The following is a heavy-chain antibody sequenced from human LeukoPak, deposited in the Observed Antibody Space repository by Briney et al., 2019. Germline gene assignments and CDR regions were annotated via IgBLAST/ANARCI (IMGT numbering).Heavy chain of an antibody. CDR2: TYYRSKWYN. D-gene: IGHD5-18*01. CDR3: ARGRTAMELYYYYYMDV. J-gene: IGHJ6*03. Sequence: SQTLSLTCAISGDSVSSNSAAWNWIRQSPSRGLEWLGRTYYRSKWYNDYAVSVKSRITINPDTSKNQFSLQLNSVTPEDTAVYYCARGRTAMELYYYYYMDVWGKGTTVTVSS. CDR1: GDSVSSNSAA. V-gene: IGHV6-1*01.